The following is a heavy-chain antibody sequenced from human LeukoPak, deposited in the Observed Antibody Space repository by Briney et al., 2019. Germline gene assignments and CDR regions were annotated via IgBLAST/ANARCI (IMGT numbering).Heavy chain of an antibody. V-gene: IGHV4-61*02. Sequence: KASETLSLTCTVSGGSISSGSYYWSWIRQPAGKGLEWIGRIYTSGSTNYNPSLKSRVTISVDTSKNQFSLKLSSVTAADTAVYYCARVTYYYDSSDDWFDPWGQGTLVTVSS. J-gene: IGHJ5*02. D-gene: IGHD3-22*01. CDR3: ARVTYYYDSSDDWFDP. CDR2: IYTSGST. CDR1: GGSISSGSYY.